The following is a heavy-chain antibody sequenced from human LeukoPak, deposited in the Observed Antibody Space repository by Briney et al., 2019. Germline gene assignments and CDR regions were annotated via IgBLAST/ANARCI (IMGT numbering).Heavy chain of an antibody. CDR3: ASSPYYYGSGGLY. V-gene: IGHV4-34*01. J-gene: IGHJ4*02. CDR2: INHSGST. D-gene: IGHD3-10*01. CDR1: GGSFSGYY. Sequence: SETLSLTCAVYGGSFSGYYWSWIRQPPGKWLEWIGEINHSGSTNYNPSLKSRVTISVDTSKNQFSLRLSSVTAADTAVYYCASSPYYYGSGGLYWGQGTLVTVSS.